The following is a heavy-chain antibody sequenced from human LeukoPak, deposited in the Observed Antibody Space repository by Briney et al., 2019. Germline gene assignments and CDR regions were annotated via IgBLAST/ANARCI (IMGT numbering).Heavy chain of an antibody. V-gene: IGHV3-53*01. J-gene: IGHJ4*02. D-gene: IGHD5-24*01. CDR1: GFSVTNNY. CDR3: ARGDGYNFFDY. Sequence: GSLRLSCAVSGFSVTNNYMSWVRQAPGKGLEWVSVFYVGGATHYADSVKGRFTISRDNSENTLYLQMKSLRAEDTAVYYCARGDGYNFFDYWGQGTLVTVSS. CDR2: FYVGGAT.